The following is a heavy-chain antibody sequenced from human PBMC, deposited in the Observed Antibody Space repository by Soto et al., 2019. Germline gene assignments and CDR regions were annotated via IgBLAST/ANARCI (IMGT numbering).Heavy chain of an antibody. J-gene: IGHJ3*02. Sequence: QVQLQESGPGLVKPSETLSLTCTVSGGPISSYYWSWIRQPPGKGLEWIGFIYYSGSTNYNPSLESRVTISVDTSKNQFSLRLTSVTAADTGVYYCATSTWYSAFEIWGQGTMVTVSS. D-gene: IGHD6-13*01. V-gene: IGHV4-59*01. CDR3: ATSTWYSAFEI. CDR2: IYYSGST. CDR1: GGPISSYY.